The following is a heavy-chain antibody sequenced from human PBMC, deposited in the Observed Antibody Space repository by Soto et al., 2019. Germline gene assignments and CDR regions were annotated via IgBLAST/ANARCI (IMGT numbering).Heavy chain of an antibody. Sequence: GGSLRLSCAASGFTFSSYSMNWVRQAPGKGLEWVSSISSSSSYIYYADSVKGRFTISRDNAKNSLYLQMNSLRAEDTAVYYCARDLSSSWYFDYWGQGTLVTVSS. CDR1: GFTFSSYS. V-gene: IGHV3-21*01. D-gene: IGHD6-13*01. CDR2: ISSSSSYI. CDR3: ARDLSSSWYFDY. J-gene: IGHJ4*02.